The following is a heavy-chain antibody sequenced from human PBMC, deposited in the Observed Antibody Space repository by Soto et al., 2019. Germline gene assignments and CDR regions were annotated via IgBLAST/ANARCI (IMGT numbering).Heavy chain of an antibody. CDR3: AREGGGYRFDY. D-gene: IGHD1-26*01. J-gene: IGHJ4*02. Sequence: PSGTLSLTCTVSGDSISGSPYFWGWIRQPPGKRLEWIGSVFYDGYTLYTPSLRSRVTISVDTSKNQFSLKLTSVAVADTATYFCAREGGGYRFDYWGQGTLVTVSS. V-gene: IGHV4-39*02. CDR1: GDSISGSPYF. CDR2: VFYDGYT.